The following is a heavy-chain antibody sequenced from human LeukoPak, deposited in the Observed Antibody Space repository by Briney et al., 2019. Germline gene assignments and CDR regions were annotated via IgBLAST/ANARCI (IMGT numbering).Heavy chain of an antibody. CDR1: GFTFSSYA. D-gene: IGHD4-17*01. CDR3: AKSYKDYESKPDY. CDR2: ISNSGGRT. J-gene: IGHJ4*02. Sequence: GGSLRLSCAASGFTFSSYAMSWVRQAPGKGLEWVSSISNSGGRTFYTDSVKGRFTISRDNSKITLYLQMNSLRAEDTAVYYCAKSYKDYESKPDYWGQGTLVTVSS. V-gene: IGHV3-23*01.